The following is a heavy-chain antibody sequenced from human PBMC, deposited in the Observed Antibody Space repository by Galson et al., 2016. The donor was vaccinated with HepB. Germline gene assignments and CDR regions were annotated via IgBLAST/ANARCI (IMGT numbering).Heavy chain of an antibody. D-gene: IGHD1-26*01. J-gene: IGHJ6*02. V-gene: IGHV3-48*01. Sequence: SLRLSCAASGFNFNNYNMNWVRQAPGKGLESISYISLYSSAIYYADSVKGRFTISRDNAERSLFLQMSSLRAEDTAVYYCARDGEWEPDYGMDVWGQGTTVTVSS. CDR2: ISLYSSAI. CDR1: GFNFNNYN. CDR3: ARDGEWEPDYGMDV.